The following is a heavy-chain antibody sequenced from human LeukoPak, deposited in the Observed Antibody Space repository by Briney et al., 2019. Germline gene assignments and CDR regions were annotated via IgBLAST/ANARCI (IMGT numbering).Heavy chain of an antibody. V-gene: IGHV5-51*01. CDR3: ARGDASMATGFNY. CDR2: IYPGDSDT. J-gene: IGHJ4*01. CDR1: GFTFTNYW. Sequence: GESLKISCQTSGFTFTNYWIGWVRQMPGKGLEWMGIIYPGDSDTKYSPSFRGQVTMSADKSTSTAYLQWGSLKASDTAMYFCARGDASMATGFNYWGQGPLVTVSS. D-gene: IGHD6-6*01.